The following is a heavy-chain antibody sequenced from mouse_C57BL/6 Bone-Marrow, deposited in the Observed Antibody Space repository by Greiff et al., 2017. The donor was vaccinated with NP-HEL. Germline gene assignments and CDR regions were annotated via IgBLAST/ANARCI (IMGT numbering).Heavy chain of an antibody. J-gene: IGHJ4*01. CDR2: IYPGDGDT. Sequence: VKLMESGPELVKPGASVKISCKASGYAFSSSWMNWVKQRPGKGLEWIGRIYPGDGDTNYNGKFKGKATLTADKSSSTAYMQLSSLTSEDSAVYFCARWRAMDYWGQGTSVTVSS. CDR3: ARWRAMDY. CDR1: GYAFSSSW. V-gene: IGHV1-82*01.